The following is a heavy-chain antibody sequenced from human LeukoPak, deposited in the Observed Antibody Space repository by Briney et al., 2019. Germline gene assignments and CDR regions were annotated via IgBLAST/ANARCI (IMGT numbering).Heavy chain of an antibody. D-gene: IGHD2-21*02. V-gene: IGHV3-33*06. Sequence: GGSLRLSCAASGFTFSSYGMHWVRQAPGKGPEWVAVIWYDGSNKYYADSVKGRFTISRDNSKNTPYLQMNSLRAEDTAVYYCAKETRAYCGGDCPFDYWGQGTLVTVSS. CDR1: GFTFSSYG. CDR3: AKETRAYCGGDCPFDY. J-gene: IGHJ4*02. CDR2: IWYDGSNK.